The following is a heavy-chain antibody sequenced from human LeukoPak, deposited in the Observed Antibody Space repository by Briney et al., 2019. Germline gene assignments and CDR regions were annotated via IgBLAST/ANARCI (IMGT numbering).Heavy chain of an antibody. D-gene: IGHD3-16*01. CDR3: ARDNLEWGSVFDY. CDR1: GFMFKTYW. V-gene: IGHV3-74*01. J-gene: IGHJ4*02. CDR2: INNDGHNI. Sequence: PGGSLRLSCAPSGFMFKTYWMHWVRQAPGRGLVWVSRINNDGHNINYADSVKGRFTTSRDNAKNTLFLHMNSLRAEDTGVYYCARDNLEWGSVFDYWGQGTLVTVSS.